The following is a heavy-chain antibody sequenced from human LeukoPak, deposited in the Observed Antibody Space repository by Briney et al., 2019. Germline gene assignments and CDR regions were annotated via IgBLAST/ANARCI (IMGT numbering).Heavy chain of an antibody. CDR3: ATGDLYYFDY. D-gene: IGHD7-27*01. CDR1: GFTFSSSA. CDR2: ISGSGDTT. V-gene: IGHV3-23*01. J-gene: IGHJ4*02. Sequence: PGGSLRLSCAASGFTFSSSAMSWVRQAPGKGLEWVSTISGSGDTTFSAASVKGRFTISRDNSKNTLYLQMNSLRPEDRAVYYCATGDLYYFDYWGQGTLVTVSS.